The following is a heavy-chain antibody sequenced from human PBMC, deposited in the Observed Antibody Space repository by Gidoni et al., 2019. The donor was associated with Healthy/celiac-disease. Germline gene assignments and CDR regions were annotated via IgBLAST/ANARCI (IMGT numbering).Heavy chain of an antibody. CDR3: ARGASYDYVWGSYPQGNYYFDY. V-gene: IGHV3-21*01. D-gene: IGHD3-16*02. CDR2: ISSSSSYI. J-gene: IGHJ4*02. Sequence: EVQLVESGGGLVKPGGSLRLSCAASGFTFSSYSMNWVRQAPGKGLEWVSSISSSSSYIYYADSVKGRFTISRDNAKNSLYLQMNSLRAEDTAVYYCARGASYDYVWGSYPQGNYYFDYWGQGTLVTVSS. CDR1: GFTFSSYS.